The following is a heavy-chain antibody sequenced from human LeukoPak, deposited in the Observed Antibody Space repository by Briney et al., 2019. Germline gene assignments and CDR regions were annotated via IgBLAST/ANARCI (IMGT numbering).Heavy chain of an antibody. CDR1: GGSISSGDYY. CDR3: AMYSGTGYYFDY. D-gene: IGHD2-21*01. CDR2: IYYSGST. Sequence: SETLSLTCTVSGGSISSGDYYWSWIRQPPGKGLEWIGYIYYSGSTYHNPSLKSRVTISVDTSKNQFSLKLSSVTAADTAVYYCAMYSGTGYYFDYWGQGTLVTVSS. V-gene: IGHV4-30-4*01. J-gene: IGHJ4*02.